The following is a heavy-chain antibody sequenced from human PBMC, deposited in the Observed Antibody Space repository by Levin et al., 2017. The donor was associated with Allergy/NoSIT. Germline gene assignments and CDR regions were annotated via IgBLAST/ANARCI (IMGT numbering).Heavy chain of an antibody. D-gene: IGHD6-19*01. CDR2: ISVNGVGT. CDR3: AKYSSGWPNNYFDY. J-gene: IGHJ4*02. CDR1: GFTFSSYA. Sequence: PSETLSLTCAGSGFTFSSYAMSWVRQVPGRGLEWVSGISVNGVGTYYADSVKGRFTISRDNSRNTLFLQMSSLRAEDTAVYYCAKYSSGWPNNYFDYWGQGTLVTVSS. V-gene: IGHV3-23*01.